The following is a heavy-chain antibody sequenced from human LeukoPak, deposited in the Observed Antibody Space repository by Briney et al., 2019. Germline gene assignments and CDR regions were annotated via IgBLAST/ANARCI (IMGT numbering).Heavy chain of an antibody. CDR3: ARDYRRKYYDFWSGYGYYFDY. CDR2: INPNSGGT. J-gene: IGHJ4*02. Sequence: GASVKVSCKPSGYTNTGYYMKCVRQAPGQGLEWMGWINPNSGGTNYAQKLQGRVTMTRDTSISTAYMELSRLRSDDTAVYYCARDYRRKYYDFWSGYGYYFDYWGQGTLVTVSS. D-gene: IGHD3-3*01. CDR1: GYTNTGYY. V-gene: IGHV1-2*02.